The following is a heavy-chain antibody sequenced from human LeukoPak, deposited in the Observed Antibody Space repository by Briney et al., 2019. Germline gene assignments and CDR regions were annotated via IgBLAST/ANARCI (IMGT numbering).Heavy chain of an antibody. CDR2: IYPGDSNT. V-gene: IGHV5-51*01. Sequence: GESLKISCKGSGYSFTSYWIGWVRQMPGKGLEWMGIIYPGDSNTKYSPSFQGQVTISVDKSISTAYLQWSSLKASDTAMYYCARGRYCSSASCYLTWFDPWGQGTLVTVSS. CDR3: ARGRYCSSASCYLTWFDP. D-gene: IGHD2-2*01. CDR1: GYSFTSYW. J-gene: IGHJ5*02.